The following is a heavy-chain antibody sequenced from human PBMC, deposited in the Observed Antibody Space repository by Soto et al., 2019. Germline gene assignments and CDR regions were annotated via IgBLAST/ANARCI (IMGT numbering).Heavy chain of an antibody. CDR2: VHYSGST. V-gene: IGHV4-59*02. Sequence: SGGSVHNLYWLGILKPPGKGLEWVGHVHYSGSTNYSPSLNSRATISLDTSKSQLSLKLRSVTAADTAMYFCARGVDYYATSGYFSFDSWGQGIPVTVSS. CDR1: GGSVHNLY. J-gene: IGHJ4*02. D-gene: IGHD3-16*01. CDR3: ARGVDYYATSGYFSFDS.